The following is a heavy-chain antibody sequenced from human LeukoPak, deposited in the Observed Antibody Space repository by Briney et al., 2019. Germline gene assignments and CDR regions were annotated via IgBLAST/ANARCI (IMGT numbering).Heavy chain of an antibody. J-gene: IGHJ4*02. CDR3: ARGKDTVMGNRNYFDY. Sequence: ASVKVSCKASGGTFSSYAISWVRQAPGQGLEWMGIINPSGGSTSYAQKFQGRVTMTRDTSTSTVYMELSSLRSEDTAMYFCARGKDTVMGNRNYFDYWGQGALVTVSS. CDR1: GGTFSSYA. CDR2: INPSGGST. D-gene: IGHD5-18*01. V-gene: IGHV1-46*01.